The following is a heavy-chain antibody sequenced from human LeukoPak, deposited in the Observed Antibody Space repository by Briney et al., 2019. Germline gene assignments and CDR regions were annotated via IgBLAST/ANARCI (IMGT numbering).Heavy chain of an antibody. CDR2: IYYSGST. CDR1: GGSISSHY. D-gene: IGHD5-18*01. Sequence: SETLSLTCTVSGGSISSHYWSWIRQPPGKGLEWIGYIYYSGSTNYNPSLKSRVTISVDTSKNQFSLKLSSVTAADTAVYYCARLLGTAMGYYFDYWGQGTLVTVSS. J-gene: IGHJ4*02. CDR3: ARLLGTAMGYYFDY. V-gene: IGHV4-59*11.